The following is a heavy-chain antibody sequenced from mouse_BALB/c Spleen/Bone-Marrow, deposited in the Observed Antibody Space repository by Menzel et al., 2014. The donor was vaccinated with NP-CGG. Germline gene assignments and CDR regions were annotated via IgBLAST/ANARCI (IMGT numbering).Heavy chain of an antibody. CDR2: ISTYYGDA. J-gene: IGHJ2*01. V-gene: IGHV1S137*01. Sequence: QVQLKESGAELVRPGVSVKISCKGSGYTFTDYAMHWVKQSHAKSLEWTGVISTYYGDASYNQKFKGKATMTVDKSSSTAYMELARLTSEDSAIYYCARSGGYDYSDYWGQGTTLTVSS. D-gene: IGHD2-2*01. CDR1: GYTFTDYA. CDR3: ARSGGYDYSDY.